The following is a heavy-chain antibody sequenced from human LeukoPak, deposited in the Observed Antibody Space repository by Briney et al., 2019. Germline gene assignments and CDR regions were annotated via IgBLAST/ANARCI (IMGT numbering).Heavy chain of an antibody. J-gene: IGHJ4*02. CDR3: AKEGGLGIAAAGSPSDY. D-gene: IGHD6-13*01. CDR1: GFTFSSYA. CDR2: ISGSGGST. V-gene: IGHV3-23*01. Sequence: GGSLRLSCAASGFTFSSYAMSWVRQAPGKGLEWVSAISGSGGSTYYADSVKGRFTISRDNSKNTLYLQMNSPRAEDTAVYYCAKEGGLGIAAAGSPSDYWGQGTLVTVSS.